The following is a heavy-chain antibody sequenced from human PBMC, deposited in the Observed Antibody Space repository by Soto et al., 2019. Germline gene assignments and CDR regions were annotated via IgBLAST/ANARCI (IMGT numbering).Heavy chain of an antibody. Sequence: QVHLVESGGGVVQPGTSLRLSCAASGFTFRNFDMSWVRQVPGKGLEWVSFISYSGSTKYYAESVKGRFTISRDDSNNKVYLQLNNLRADDTALYFCARDRVTYFSNALWAMDVWGRGTTVTVSS. D-gene: IGHD2-8*01. CDR3: ARDRVTYFSNALWAMDV. J-gene: IGHJ6*02. V-gene: IGHV3-30*03. CDR1: GFTFRNFD. CDR2: ISYSGSTK.